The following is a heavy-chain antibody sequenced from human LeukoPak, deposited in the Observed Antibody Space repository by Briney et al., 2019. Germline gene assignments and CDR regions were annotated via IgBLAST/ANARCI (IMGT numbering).Heavy chain of an antibody. CDR1: GFTFSSYA. CDR3: SYYYDSSGYTA. CDR2: ISGSGGST. D-gene: IGHD3-22*01. Sequence: SGGSLRLSCAASGFTFSSYAMSWVRQAPGKGLEWVSAISGSGGSTYYADSVEGRFTISRDNSKNTLYLQMNSLRAEDTAVYYCSYYYDSSGYTAWGQGTLVTVSS. J-gene: IGHJ4*02. V-gene: IGHV3-23*01.